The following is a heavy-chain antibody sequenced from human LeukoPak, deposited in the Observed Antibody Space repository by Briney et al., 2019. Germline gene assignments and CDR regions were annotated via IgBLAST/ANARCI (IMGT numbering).Heavy chain of an antibody. D-gene: IGHD3-16*02. J-gene: IGHJ4*02. V-gene: IGHV4-34*01. CDR2: INHSGST. Sequence: PSETLSLTCAVYGGSLSGYYWSWIRQPPGKGLEWIGEINHSGSTNYNPSLKSRVTISVDTPKNQFSLKLTSVTAADTAVYCCARGRGYNSFDYWGQGTLVTVSS. CDR1: GGSLSGYY. CDR3: ARGRGYNSFDY.